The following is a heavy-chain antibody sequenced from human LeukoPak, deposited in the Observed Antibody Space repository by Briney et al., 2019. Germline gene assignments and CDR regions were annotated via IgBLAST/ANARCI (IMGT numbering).Heavy chain of an antibody. Sequence: GGSLRLSCAASGFTFSSYAMSWVRQAPGKGLEWVSAISGSGGSTYYADSVKGRFTISRDNSKNTLFLQMNSLRAEDTAVYYCAKDSLVGGWLVGYSFDSWGQGPLVTVSS. CDR1: GFTFSSYA. CDR2: ISGSGGST. J-gene: IGHJ4*02. V-gene: IGHV3-23*01. D-gene: IGHD6-19*01. CDR3: AKDSLVGGWLVGYSFDS.